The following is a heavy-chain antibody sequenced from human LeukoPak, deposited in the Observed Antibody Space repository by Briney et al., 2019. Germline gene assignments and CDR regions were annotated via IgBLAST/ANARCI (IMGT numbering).Heavy chain of an antibody. CDR2: INNSGST. Sequence: SETLSLTCTVSGGSISSYYWSWIRQPPGKGLEWIGYINNSGSTNYNPSLKSRVTISVDTSKNQFFLQLSSVTAADTAVYYWARGGYYWSGYDFRFDLWGGGTLVTV. CDR3: ARGGYYWSGYDFRFDL. V-gene: IGHV4-59*12. D-gene: IGHD3-10*01. CDR1: GGSISSYY. J-gene: IGHJ5*02.